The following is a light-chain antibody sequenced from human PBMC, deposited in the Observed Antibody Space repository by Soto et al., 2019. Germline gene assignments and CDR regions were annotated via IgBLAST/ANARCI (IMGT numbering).Light chain of an antibody. V-gene: IGKV3-20*01. J-gene: IGKJ1*01. CDR1: QSVNSF. Sequence: EIVLTQSPGTLSLSPGERATLSCRASQSVNSFLAWFQQKPGQAPRLLIYGASNRPTGIPDRFSGSGSETVFTLTITRREPEDFALYYCQHYVGSPWTFGQGTKVENK. CDR2: GAS. CDR3: QHYVGSPWT.